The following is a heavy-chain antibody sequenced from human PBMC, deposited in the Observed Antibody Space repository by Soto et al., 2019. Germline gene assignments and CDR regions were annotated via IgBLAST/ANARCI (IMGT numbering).Heavy chain of an antibody. Sequence: ASVKVSCKASGYTFTGYYMHWVRQAPGQGLEWMGWINPNSGGTNYAQKFHGRVTMTRDTSISTAYMELGRLRSDDTAVYYRARERGVLHYYDSSVFGRYFDYWGQGTLVTRLL. V-gene: IGHV1-2*02. D-gene: IGHD3-22*01. J-gene: IGHJ4*02. CDR2: INPNSGGT. CDR3: ARERGVLHYYDSSVFGRYFDY. CDR1: GYTFTGYY.